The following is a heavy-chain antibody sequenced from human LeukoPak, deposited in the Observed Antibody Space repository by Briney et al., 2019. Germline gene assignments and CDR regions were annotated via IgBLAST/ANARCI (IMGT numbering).Heavy chain of an antibody. CDR3: ARAKSDRTLFDACDI. D-gene: IGHD1-14*01. V-gene: IGHV3-23*01. J-gene: IGHJ3*02. Sequence: GGSLRLSCAASEFTFSTYAMNWVRQAPGKGLEWVSAISGSGGSTYYADSVKGRFTISRDNAKNSLYLQMNSLKAEDTAVYYCARAKSDRTLFDACDIWGQGTMVTVSS. CDR2: ISGSGGST. CDR1: EFTFSTYA.